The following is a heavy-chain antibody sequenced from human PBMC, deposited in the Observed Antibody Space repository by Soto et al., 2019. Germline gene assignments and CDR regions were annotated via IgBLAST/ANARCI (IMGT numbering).Heavy chain of an antibody. CDR2: ISSSSSYI. V-gene: IGHV3-21*01. Sequence: EVQLVESGGGLVKPGGSLRLSCAASGFTFSSYSMNWVRQAPGKVLEWVSSISSSSSYIYYADSVKGRFTISRDNAKNSLYLQMNSLRAEDTAVYYCARESGDGYNYDYWGQGTLVTVSS. CDR1: GFTFSSYS. J-gene: IGHJ4*02. CDR3: ARESGDGYNYDY. D-gene: IGHD5-12*01.